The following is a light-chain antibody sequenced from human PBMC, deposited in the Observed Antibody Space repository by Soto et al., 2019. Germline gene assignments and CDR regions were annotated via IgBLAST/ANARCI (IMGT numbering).Light chain of an antibody. J-gene: IGLJ1*01. CDR3: ISYTVSRSYV. Sequence: QSVLTQPASVSGSPGQSITISCSGTSSDIGAYDHVAWFQQFPSKTPKLVIYSVNNRPSGVSYRFSGSKSGNTASLTISGLQAGDEADYYCISYTVSRSYVFGPGTKVTVL. CDR1: SSDIGAYDH. V-gene: IGLV2-14*01. CDR2: SVN.